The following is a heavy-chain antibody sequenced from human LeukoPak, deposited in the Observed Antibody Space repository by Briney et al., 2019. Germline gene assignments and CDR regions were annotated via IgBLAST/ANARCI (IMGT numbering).Heavy chain of an antibody. J-gene: IGHJ4*02. CDR3: ARDKTFEVVNFFDY. D-gene: IGHD3-3*01. CDR2: IYYSGST. Sequence: SETLSLTCTVSGGAITSGSYYWSWIHQPPGKGLEWIGSIYYSGSTYYNPSLVSRITVSLDTSKNQFSLKVSSVTAADTAVYYCARDKTFEVVNFFDYWGQGTPVTVSS. CDR1: GGAITSGSYY. V-gene: IGHV4-39*07.